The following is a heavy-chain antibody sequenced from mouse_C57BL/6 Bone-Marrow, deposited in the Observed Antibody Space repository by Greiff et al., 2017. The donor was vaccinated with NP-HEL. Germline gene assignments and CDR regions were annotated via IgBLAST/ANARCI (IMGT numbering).Heavy chain of an antibody. D-gene: IGHD2-4*01. Sequence: VKLVESGPGLVQPSQSLSITCTVSGFSLTSYGVHWVRQSPGKGLEWLGVIWSGGSTDYNAAFISRLSISKDNSKSQVFFKMNSLQADDTAIYYCARAGGLRLYAMDYWGQGTSVTVSS. CDR2: IWSGGST. CDR1: GFSLTSYG. CDR3: ARAGGLRLYAMDY. J-gene: IGHJ4*01. V-gene: IGHV2-2*01.